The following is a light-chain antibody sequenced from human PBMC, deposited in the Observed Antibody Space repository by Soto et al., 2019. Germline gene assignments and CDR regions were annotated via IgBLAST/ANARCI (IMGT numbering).Light chain of an antibody. CDR1: SGDVGTYKY. CDR3: SSYAGSNNYYL. V-gene: IGLV2-8*01. J-gene: IGLJ1*01. CDR2: EVT. Sequence: QSALTQPPSASGSPGQSVTISCTGTSGDVGTYKYVSWYQQHPGKAPKLMIYEVTKRPSGVPDRFSGSKSGNTASLTVSGLQAEDEADYYCSSYAGSNNYYLFXPGTKLTVL.